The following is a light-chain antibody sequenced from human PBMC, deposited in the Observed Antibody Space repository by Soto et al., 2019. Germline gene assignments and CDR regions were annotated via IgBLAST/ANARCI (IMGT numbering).Light chain of an antibody. CDR2: DNN. Sequence: QSVLTQPPSVSAAPGQTVTIFCSGSSSNIGNNYVSWYQQLPGTAPKLLIYDNNKRPSGIPDRFSGSKSGTSATLGITGLQTGDEADYYCGTWDSSLSAGVFGVGTKVTVL. J-gene: IGLJ2*01. CDR3: GTWDSSLSAGV. CDR1: SSNIGNNY. V-gene: IGLV1-51*01.